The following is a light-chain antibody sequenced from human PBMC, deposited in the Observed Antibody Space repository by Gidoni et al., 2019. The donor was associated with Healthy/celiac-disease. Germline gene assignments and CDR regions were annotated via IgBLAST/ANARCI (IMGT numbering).Light chain of an antibody. Sequence: NFLLTQPHPVSESPGKTVTTSCTGSSGSLASNYVQWYQQRPGSAPTTVIYEDNQRPSGVPDRFSGSIDSSSNSASLTISGLKTEDEADYYCQSYDSSNHNVVFGGGTKLTVL. CDR1: SGSLASNY. CDR2: EDN. J-gene: IGLJ2*01. CDR3: QSYDSSNHNVV. V-gene: IGLV6-57*02.